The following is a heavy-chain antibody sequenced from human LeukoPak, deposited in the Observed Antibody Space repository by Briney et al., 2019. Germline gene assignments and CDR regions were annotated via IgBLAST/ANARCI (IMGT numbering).Heavy chain of an antibody. CDR1: GFTFSSYA. D-gene: IGHD2-2*01. CDR3: AKAPFPYCSSTSCPSGAEFDY. Sequence: GGSLRLSCAASGFTFSSYAMSWVRQAPGKGLEWVSAISGSGGSTYYADSVKGRFTISRDNSKNTLYLQMNSLRAEDTAVYYCAKAPFPYCSSTSCPSGAEFDYWGQGTLVTVSS. CDR2: ISGSGGST. J-gene: IGHJ4*02. V-gene: IGHV3-23*01.